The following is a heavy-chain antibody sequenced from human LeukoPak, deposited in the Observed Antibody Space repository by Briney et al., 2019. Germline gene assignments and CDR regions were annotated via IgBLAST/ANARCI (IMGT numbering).Heavy chain of an antibody. J-gene: IGHJ4*01. V-gene: IGHV4-30-4*08. Sequence: PSETLSLTCTVSGGSISSGDYYWSWIRQPPGKGLEWIGYIYYSGSTYYNPSLKSRVTISVDTSKNQFSLKLSSVTAADTAVYYCARGFTGGYYFDYWGHGTLVTVSS. CDR3: ARGFTGGYYFDY. CDR1: GGSISSGDYY. CDR2: IYYSGST. D-gene: IGHD1-26*01.